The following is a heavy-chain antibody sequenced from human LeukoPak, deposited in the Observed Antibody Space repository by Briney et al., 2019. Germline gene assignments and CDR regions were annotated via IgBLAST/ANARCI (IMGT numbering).Heavy chain of an antibody. V-gene: IGHV3-30*02. J-gene: IGHJ6*03. CDR1: GFTFSSYG. D-gene: IGHD3-3*01. CDR2: IRYDGSNT. CDR3: AKGARFLEWYYYYYYMDV. Sequence: GGALRLSCAAPGFTFSSYGMHWVRQAPGKGLGWVAFIRYDGSNTYYADSVKGRFTISRDNSKNTLYLQMNSLRAEDTAVYYCAKGARFLEWYYYYYYMDVWGKGTTVTVSS.